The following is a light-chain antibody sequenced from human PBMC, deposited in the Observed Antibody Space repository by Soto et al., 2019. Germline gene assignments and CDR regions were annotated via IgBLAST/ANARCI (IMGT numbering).Light chain of an antibody. CDR3: QHYNHWPT. V-gene: IGKV3D-15*01. J-gene: IGKJ1*01. CDR1: QRVXSN. Sequence: IGLTQSAATLSVSPGERATLACRASQRVXSNLAWDQPKPGQAPRVLISXASSRATVIPDRFSGSGSGTDFTLTISGLQSEDVEVYCCQHYNHWPTFGQGTKVDIK. CDR2: XAS.